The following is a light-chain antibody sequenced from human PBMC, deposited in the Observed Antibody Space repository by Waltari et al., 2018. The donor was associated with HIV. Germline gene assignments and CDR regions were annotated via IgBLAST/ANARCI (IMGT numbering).Light chain of an antibody. Sequence: QSALPQPPSASGSPGQSVTISCAGTSSDIGLSNFVSWYQHHPGKAPKLMIADVSRRPSGVPERFSGSKSGNTASLTVSGLQADDEATYYCFSYAGNNFLLFGGGTKLTVL. CDR1: SSDIGLSNF. CDR3: FSYAGNNFLL. V-gene: IGLV2-8*01. CDR2: DVS. J-gene: IGLJ2*01.